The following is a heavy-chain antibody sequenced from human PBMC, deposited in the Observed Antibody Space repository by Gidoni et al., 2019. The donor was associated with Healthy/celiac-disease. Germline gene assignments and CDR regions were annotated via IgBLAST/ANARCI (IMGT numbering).Heavy chain of an antibody. CDR3: ARLVAVAEGYYYYGMDV. CDR2: IIPILGTA. J-gene: IGHJ6*02. V-gene: IGHV1-69*01. D-gene: IGHD6-19*01. CDR1: GVTLRSYA. Sequence: QVQLVQSGAEVKKPGSSVKVSCKSSGVTLRSYAISWVRQVPGQGLEWMGGIIPILGTANYAQKFQGRVTITADESTSTAYMELSSLRSEDTAVYYCARLVAVAEGYYYYGMDVWGQGTTVTVSS.